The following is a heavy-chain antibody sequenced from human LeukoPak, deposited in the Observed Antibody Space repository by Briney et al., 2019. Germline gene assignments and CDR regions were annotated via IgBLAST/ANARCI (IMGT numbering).Heavy chain of an antibody. J-gene: IGHJ4*02. V-gene: IGHV3-30*02. Sequence: GGSLRLSCAASGFTFSSYGMHWVRQAPGKGLEWVAFIRYDGSNKYYADSVKGRFTISRDNSKNTLYLQMNSLRAEDTAVYYCTTLEWLLYPFDYWGQGTLVTVSS. CDR1: GFTFSSYG. D-gene: IGHD3-3*01. CDR2: IRYDGSNK. CDR3: TTLEWLLYPFDY.